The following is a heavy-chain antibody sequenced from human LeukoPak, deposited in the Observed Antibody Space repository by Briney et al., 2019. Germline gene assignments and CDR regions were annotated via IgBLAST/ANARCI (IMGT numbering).Heavy chain of an antibody. D-gene: IGHD1-1*01. V-gene: IGHV3-11*04. CDR2: ISSSGSTI. CDR3: ARDRLLEDRDYSYYYYIDV. Sequence: GGSLRLSCAASGFTFSDYYMSWIRQAPGKGLEWVSYISSSGSTIYYADSVKGRFTISRDNAKNSLYLQMNSLRAEDTAVYHCARDRLLEDRDYSYYYYIDVWGKGTTVTVS. CDR1: GFTFSDYY. J-gene: IGHJ6*03.